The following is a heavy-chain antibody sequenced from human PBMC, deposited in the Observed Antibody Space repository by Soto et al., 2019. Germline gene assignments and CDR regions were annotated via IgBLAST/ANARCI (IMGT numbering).Heavy chain of an antibody. D-gene: IGHD6-6*01. CDR1: GGSISSSSYY. Sequence: SETLSLTCTVSGGSISSSSYYWGWIRQPPGKGLEWIGSIYYSGSTYYNPSLKSRVTISVDTSKNQFSLKLSSVTAADTAVYYCARQGIAARKYYYYYYGMDVWGQGTTVTVSS. J-gene: IGHJ6*02. V-gene: IGHV4-39*01. CDR3: ARQGIAARKYYYYYYGMDV. CDR2: IYYSGST.